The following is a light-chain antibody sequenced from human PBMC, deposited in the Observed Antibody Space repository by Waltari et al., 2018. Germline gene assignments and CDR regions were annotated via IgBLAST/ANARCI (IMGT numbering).Light chain of an antibody. CDR1: RGISSY. CDR2: DAS. V-gene: IGKV1-9*01. CDR3: QQFHTYPYT. Sequence: DIQLTQSPSFLSASVGARVTITCRASRGISSYLAWYQQKPGKAPKIMIYDASTLESGVPSRFSGSGSETEFTLTISSLQPEDFATYYCQQFHTYPYTFGQGTELEVK. J-gene: IGKJ2*01.